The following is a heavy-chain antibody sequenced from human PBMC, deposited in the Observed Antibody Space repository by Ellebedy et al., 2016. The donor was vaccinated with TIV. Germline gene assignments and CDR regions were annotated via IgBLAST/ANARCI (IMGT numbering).Heavy chain of an antibody. D-gene: IGHD1-26*01. Sequence: ASVKVSCXASGHLFTTYGIHWVRQAPGQRPEWMGWINTGNGNTKYSQIFQGRVTITIDYMELTSLTSADTAVYYCATRTWVDPMDVWGPGTTVTVSS. V-gene: IGHV1-3*04. J-gene: IGHJ6*02. CDR3: ATRTWVDPMDV. CDR1: GHLFTTYG. CDR2: INTGNGNT.